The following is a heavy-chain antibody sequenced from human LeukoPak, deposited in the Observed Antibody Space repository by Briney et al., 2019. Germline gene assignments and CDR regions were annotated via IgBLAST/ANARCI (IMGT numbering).Heavy chain of an antibody. J-gene: IGHJ4*02. D-gene: IGHD6-13*01. CDR1: GYTFTDSY. CDR3: ARDLGYISSR. CDR2: INTNSGAT. V-gene: IGHV1-2*02. Sequence: ASVKVSCKASGYTFTDSYMHWVRQAPGQGLEWMGWINTNSGATNYAQKFQGRVSMTRDTSISTAYMEVSRLRSDDTAVYYCARDLGYISSRWGQGTLVTVSS.